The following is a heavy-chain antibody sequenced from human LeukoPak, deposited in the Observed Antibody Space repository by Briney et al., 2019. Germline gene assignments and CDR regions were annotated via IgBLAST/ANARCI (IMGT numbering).Heavy chain of an antibody. CDR1: GGSFSGYY. CDR2: INHSGST. J-gene: IGHJ4*02. CDR3: ARAAGAVAAPFDY. D-gene: IGHD6-19*01. V-gene: IGHV4-34*01. Sequence: SETLSLTCAVYGGSFSGYYWSWIRQPPGKGLERIGEINHSGSTNYNPSLKSRVTISVDTSKNQFSLKLSSVTAADTAVYYCARAAGAVAAPFDYWGQGTLVTVSS.